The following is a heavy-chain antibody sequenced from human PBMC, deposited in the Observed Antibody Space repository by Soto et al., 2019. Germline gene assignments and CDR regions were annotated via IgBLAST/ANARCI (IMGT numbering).Heavy chain of an antibody. CDR1: GGSISSGGYS. D-gene: IGHD6-13*01. CDR2: IYHSGST. V-gene: IGHV4-30-2*01. J-gene: IGHJ6*02. Sequence: SETLSLTCAVSGGSISSGGYSWSWIRQPPGKGLEWIGYIYHSGSTYYNPSLKSRVTISVDRSKNQFSLKLSSVTAADTAVYYCASLSIAAAGTNYYYYGMDVWGQGTTVTVSS. CDR3: ASLSIAAAGTNYYYYGMDV.